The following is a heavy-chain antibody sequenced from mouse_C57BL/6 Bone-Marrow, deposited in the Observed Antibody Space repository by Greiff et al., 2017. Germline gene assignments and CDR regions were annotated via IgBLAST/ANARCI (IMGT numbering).Heavy chain of an antibody. CDR2: ISSGGSYT. CDR3: ARHYYGSRGYWDFDV. D-gene: IGHD1-1*01. CDR1: GFTFSSYG. V-gene: IGHV5-6*02. Sequence: DVKLVESGGDLVKPGGSLKLSCAASGFTFSSYGMSWVRQTPDKRLEWVATISSGGSYTYSPHSVKGRFTISRDNAKNTLYLQMSSLKSEDTAMYYCARHYYGSRGYWDFDVWGTGTTVTVSS. J-gene: IGHJ1*03.